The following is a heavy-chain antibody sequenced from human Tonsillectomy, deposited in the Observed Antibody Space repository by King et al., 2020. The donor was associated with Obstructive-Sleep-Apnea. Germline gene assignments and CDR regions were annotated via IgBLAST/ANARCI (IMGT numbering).Heavy chain of an antibody. V-gene: IGHV3-74*02. J-gene: IGHJ3*02. D-gene: IGHD3-9*01. CDR3: TRGLRYSDWIRQDDAFDI. CDR1: GFTFSSYW. Sequence: QLVQSGGGLVQPGGSLRLSCAASGFTFSSYWMHWVRQDPGKGLVWVSRIHRDGSSTSYADSVKGRFTISRENAKNTLYLQMNSLRAEDTAVYYCTRGLRYSDWIRQDDAFDIWGQGTMVTVSS. CDR2: IHRDGSST.